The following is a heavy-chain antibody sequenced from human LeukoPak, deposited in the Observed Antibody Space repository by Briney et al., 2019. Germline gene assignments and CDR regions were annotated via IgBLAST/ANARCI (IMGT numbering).Heavy chain of an antibody. D-gene: IGHD2-2*01. V-gene: IGHV3-49*04. Sequence: GGSLRLSCTASGFTFGDYAMSWVRQAPGKGLEWVGFIRSKAYGGTTEYAASVKGRFTISRDDSKSIAYLQMNSLKTEDTAAYYCTRGFAVPAAEGGYAFDIWGQGTMVTVSS. J-gene: IGHJ3*02. CDR2: IRSKAYGGTT. CDR1: GFTFGDYA. CDR3: TRGFAVPAAEGGYAFDI.